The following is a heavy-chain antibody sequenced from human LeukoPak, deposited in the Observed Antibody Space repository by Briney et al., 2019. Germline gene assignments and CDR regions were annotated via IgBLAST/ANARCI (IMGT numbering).Heavy chain of an antibody. CDR3: ARDVKGGDFYYFDY. CDR1: GFTFSSYG. CDR2: ISYDGSNK. J-gene: IGHJ4*02. V-gene: IGHV3-30*03. Sequence: GGSLRLSCAASGFTFSSYGMHWVRQAPGKGLEWVAVISYDGSNKYYGDSVKGRFTISRDNSKNTLYLQMNSLRAEDTAVYYCARDVKGGDFYYFDYWGQGTLVTVSS. D-gene: IGHD2-21*02.